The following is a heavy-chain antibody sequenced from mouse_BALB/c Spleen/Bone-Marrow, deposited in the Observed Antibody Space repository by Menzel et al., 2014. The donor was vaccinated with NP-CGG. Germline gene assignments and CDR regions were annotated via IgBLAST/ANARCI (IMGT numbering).Heavy chain of an antibody. Sequence: DVMLVESGGGLVQPGGSLKLSCAASGFDFSSYWMSWVRQAPGKGLEWIGEINPDSSTINYTPSLKDKFIISRDNAKNTLYLQMSKVRSEDTALYYCERLSYYGRFAYWGQGTLVTVSA. D-gene: IGHD1-1*01. CDR1: GFDFSSYW. V-gene: IGHV4-1*02. CDR2: INPDSSTI. CDR3: ERLSYYGRFAY. J-gene: IGHJ3*01.